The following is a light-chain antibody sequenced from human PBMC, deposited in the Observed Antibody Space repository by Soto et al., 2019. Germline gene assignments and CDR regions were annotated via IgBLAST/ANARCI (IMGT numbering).Light chain of an antibody. J-gene: IGLJ1*01. CDR3: SSYAGSNTYV. V-gene: IGLV2-8*01. Sequence: QSALTQPPSASGSPGQSVTISCTGTSSDVGGYNYVSWYQQHPGKGPKLMIYEVSKRPSGVPDRFSGSKSGNTASLTVSGLQAEDETDYYCSSYAGSNTYVFGTGTKLTVL. CDR1: SSDVGGYNY. CDR2: EVS.